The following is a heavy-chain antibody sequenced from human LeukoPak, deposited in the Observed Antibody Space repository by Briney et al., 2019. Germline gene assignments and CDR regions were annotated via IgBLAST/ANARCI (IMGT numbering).Heavy chain of an antibody. D-gene: IGHD3-22*01. CDR2: IRTKTNNYAT. V-gene: IGHV3-73*01. J-gene: IGHJ4*02. CDR3: TRLESGRSGYYPVDN. CDR1: GFTFSGSA. Sequence: GGSLRLSCAASGFTFSGSAIHWVRQASGKGLEWVGRIRTKTNNYATAFAASVKGRFTISRDDSRNTAYLQMNSLKTEDTAVYYCTRLESGRSGYYPVDNWGQGTLVTVSP.